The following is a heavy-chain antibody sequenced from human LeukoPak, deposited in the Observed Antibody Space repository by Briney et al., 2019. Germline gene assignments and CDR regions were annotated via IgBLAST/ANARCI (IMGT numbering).Heavy chain of an antibody. D-gene: IGHD3-3*01. V-gene: IGHV4-4*09. CDR2: IYTSGST. J-gene: IGHJ6*03. CDR3: ARLESLEWSPYYMDV. Sequence: SETLSLTCTVSGGSISSYYWSWIRQPPGKGLEWIGYIYTSGSTNYNPSLKSRVTISVDTSRNQFSLKLSSVTAADTAVYYCARLESLEWSPYYMDVWGKGTTVTVSS. CDR1: GGSISSYY.